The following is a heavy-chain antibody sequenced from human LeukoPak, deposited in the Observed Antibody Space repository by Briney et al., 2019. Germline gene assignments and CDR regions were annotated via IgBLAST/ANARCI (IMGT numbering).Heavy chain of an antibody. CDR3: ARCDSSSWYGIDF. J-gene: IGHJ4*02. Sequence: GGSLRLSCAASGFTFSSNYMGWVRQAPGKGLKWVSVIYSGGNTYYADSVKGRFTISRDNSTNTMDLQMNSLRAEDTAVYYCARCDSSSWYGIDFWGQGTLVTVSS. CDR1: GFTFSSNY. CDR2: IYSGGNT. D-gene: IGHD6-13*01. V-gene: IGHV3-53*01.